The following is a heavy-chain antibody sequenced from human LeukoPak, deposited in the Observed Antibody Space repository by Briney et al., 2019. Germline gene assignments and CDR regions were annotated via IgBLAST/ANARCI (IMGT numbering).Heavy chain of an antibody. V-gene: IGHV3-30*18. CDR2: ISYDGSNK. J-gene: IGHJ4*02. Sequence: GGSLRLSCAASGFTFSSYGMHWVRQAPGQGMEWVAVISYDGSNKYYADSVKGRFTISRDNSKNTLYLQMNSLRAEDTAVYYCAKGWDRDVLLWFGELISWGQGTLVTVSS. D-gene: IGHD3-10*01. CDR3: AKGWDRDVLLWFGELIS. CDR1: GFTFSSYG.